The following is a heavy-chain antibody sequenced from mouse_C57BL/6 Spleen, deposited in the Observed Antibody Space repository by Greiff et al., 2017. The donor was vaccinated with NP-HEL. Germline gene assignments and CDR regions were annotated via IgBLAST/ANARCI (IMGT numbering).Heavy chain of an antibody. D-gene: IGHD2-5*01. CDR3: ASSYYSNYFFAY. V-gene: IGHV3-6*01. Sequence: EVKLMESGPGLVKPSQSLSLTCSVTGYSITSGYYWNWIRQFPGNKLEWMGYISYDGSNNYNPSLKNRISITRDTSKNQFFLKLNSVTTEDTATYYCASSYYSNYFFAYWGQGTLVTVSA. CDR1: GYSITSGYY. J-gene: IGHJ3*01. CDR2: ISYDGSN.